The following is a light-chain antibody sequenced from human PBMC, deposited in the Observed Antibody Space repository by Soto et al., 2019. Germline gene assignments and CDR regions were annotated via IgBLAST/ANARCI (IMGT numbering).Light chain of an antibody. CDR1: QDISDD. CDR3: LQNHNYPRT. CDR2: GAS. V-gene: IGKV1-6*01. J-gene: IGKJ1*01. Sequence: AIQMTQSPSSLSASVGDRVTITCRASQDISDDVGWYQQTPGKAPKLLISGASRLQSGVPSRFSGSGSGAAFTITITSLRPEDSATYYCLQNHNYPRTFGQGTQ.